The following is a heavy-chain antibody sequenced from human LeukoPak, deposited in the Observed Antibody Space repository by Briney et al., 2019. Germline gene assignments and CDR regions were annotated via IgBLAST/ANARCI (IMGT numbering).Heavy chain of an antibody. J-gene: IGHJ4*02. Sequence: SETLSLICTVSGGSIIGYYWNWIRQPPGKGLDWIGYIYHSGSTNYNPSLKSRVTISVDTSKTQISLKLRAVTAADTAVYYCARSRVWSDYWGYFDYWGQGTLVTVSS. D-gene: IGHD3-3*01. CDR2: IYHSGST. V-gene: IGHV4-59*01. CDR3: ARSRVWSDYWGYFDY. CDR1: GGSIIGYY.